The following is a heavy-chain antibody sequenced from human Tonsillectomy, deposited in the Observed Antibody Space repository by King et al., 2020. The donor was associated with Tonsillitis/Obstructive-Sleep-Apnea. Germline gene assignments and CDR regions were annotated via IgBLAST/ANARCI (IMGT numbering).Heavy chain of an antibody. CDR3: ARGGSFYYYGVDV. J-gene: IGHJ6*02. D-gene: IGHD3-10*01. CDR1: GGSISSGGYS. Sequence: QLQESGSGLVKPSQTLSLTCAVSGGSISSGGYSWSWIRQPPGKGLEWIGYIYDSESTYYNPSLKSRVTISVVRSKNQFSLKLNSVTAADTAEYFCARGGSFYYYGVDVWGQGTTVTVSS. CDR2: IYDSEST. V-gene: IGHV4-30-2*01.